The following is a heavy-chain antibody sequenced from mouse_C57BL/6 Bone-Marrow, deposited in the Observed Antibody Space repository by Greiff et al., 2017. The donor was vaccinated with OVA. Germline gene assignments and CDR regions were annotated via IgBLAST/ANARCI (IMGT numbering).Heavy chain of an antibody. D-gene: IGHD1-1*01. CDR2: IYPRSGNT. Sequence: QVQLQQSGAELARPGASVKLSCKASGYTFTSYGISWVKQRTGQGLEWIGEIYPRSGNTYYNEKFKGKATLTADKSSSTAYMELRSLTSEDSAVYFCARDYGTTVVEGYWGQGTTLTVSS. V-gene: IGHV1-81*01. J-gene: IGHJ2*01. CDR3: ARDYGTTVVEGY. CDR1: GYTFTSYG.